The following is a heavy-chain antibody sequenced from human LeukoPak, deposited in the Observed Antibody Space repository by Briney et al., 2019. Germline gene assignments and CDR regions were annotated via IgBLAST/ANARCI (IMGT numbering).Heavy chain of an antibody. CDR3: AREDGYCSGGNCYSYFDS. V-gene: IGHV3-7*01. CDR1: GFTFSHFW. Sequence: GGSLRLSCAASGFTFSHFWMSWVRRAPGKGLEWVAYIKKTGSETYYVDSVKGRFTITRDNTRNSLSLQMYSLRAEDTAVYFCAREDGYCSGGNCYSYFDSWGQGTLVTVSS. J-gene: IGHJ4*02. CDR2: IKKTGSET. D-gene: IGHD2-15*01.